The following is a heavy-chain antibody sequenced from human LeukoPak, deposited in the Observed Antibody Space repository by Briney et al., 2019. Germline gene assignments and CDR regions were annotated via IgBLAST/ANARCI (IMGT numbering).Heavy chain of an antibody. V-gene: IGHV3-7*01. J-gene: IGHJ4*01. Sequence: AGGSLRLSCAASGFTFSNYWMTWVRQAPGKGLEWVANINQDGSEKYYVDSMRGRFTISRDNAKNSLYLQMSSLRADDTAVYYCARENMRDGGIAAAGTDYWGHGTLVTVSS. CDR1: GFTFSNYW. CDR2: INQDGSEK. CDR3: ARENMRDGGIAAAGTDY. D-gene: IGHD6-13*01.